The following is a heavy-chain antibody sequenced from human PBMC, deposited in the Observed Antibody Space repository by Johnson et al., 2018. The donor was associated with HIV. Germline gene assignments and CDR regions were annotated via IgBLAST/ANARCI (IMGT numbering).Heavy chain of an antibody. D-gene: IGHD4-23*01. V-gene: IGHV3-33*01. CDR1: GFTFSSYG. CDR3: ARVTQQVVRVGSDAFDI. Sequence: QVQLVESGGGEVQPGRSLRLSCAASGFTFSSYGMHWVRQAPGKGLQWVAAIWYDGNNKYYADSVKGRFTVSRDNSKNTLYLQMNSLRAEDTAVYYCARVTQQVVRVGSDAFDIWGQGTMVTISS. J-gene: IGHJ3*02. CDR2: IWYDGNNK.